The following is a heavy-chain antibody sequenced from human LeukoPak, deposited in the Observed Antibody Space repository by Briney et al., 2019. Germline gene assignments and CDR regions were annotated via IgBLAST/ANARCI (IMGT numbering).Heavy chain of an antibody. CDR1: GGSISSSSYY. CDR3: ARRSSIAAAKNWSDP. D-gene: IGHD6-13*01. CDR2: IYYSGST. Sequence: PSETLSLTCTVSGGSISSSSYYWGWIRQPPGKGLEWIGSIYYSGSTYYNPSLKSRVTISVDTSKNQFSLKLSSVTAADTAVYYCARRSSIAAAKNWSDPWGQGTLVTVSS. V-gene: IGHV4-39*07. J-gene: IGHJ5*02.